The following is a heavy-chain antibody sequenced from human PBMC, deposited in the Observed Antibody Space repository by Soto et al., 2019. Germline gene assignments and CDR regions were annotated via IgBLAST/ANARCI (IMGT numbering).Heavy chain of an antibody. J-gene: IGHJ4*02. CDR1: GYSFTSYW. CDR3: ARHNLYYDFWSGYEDY. CDR2: IDPSDSYT. D-gene: IGHD3-3*01. Sequence: GESLKIACKGSGYSFTSYWISWVRQMPGKGLEWMGRIDPSDSYTNYSPSFQGHVTISADKSISTAYLQWSSLKASDTAMYYCARHNLYYDFWSGYEDYWGQGTLVTVSS. V-gene: IGHV5-10-1*01.